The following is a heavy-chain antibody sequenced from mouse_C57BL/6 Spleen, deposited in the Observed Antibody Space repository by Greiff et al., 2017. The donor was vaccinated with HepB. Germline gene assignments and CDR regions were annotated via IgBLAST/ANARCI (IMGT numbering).Heavy chain of an antibody. J-gene: IGHJ1*03. CDR3: ARVYGSRYDWYFDV. V-gene: IGHV3-6*01. CDR2: ISYDGSN. Sequence: EVKLVESGPGLVKPSQSLSLTCSVTGYSITSGYYWNWIRQFPGNKLEWMGYISYDGSNNYNPSLKNRISITRDTSKNQFFLKLNSVTTEDTATYYCARVYGSRYDWYFDVWGTGTTVTVSS. CDR1: GYSITSGYY. D-gene: IGHD1-1*01.